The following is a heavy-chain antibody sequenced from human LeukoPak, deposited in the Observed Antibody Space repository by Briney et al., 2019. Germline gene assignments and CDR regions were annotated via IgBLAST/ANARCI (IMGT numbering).Heavy chain of an antibody. J-gene: IGHJ6*02. V-gene: IGHV4-30-2*01. CDR3: AGGSITMVRGVFVEYYYYYDGMDV. D-gene: IGHD3-10*01. Sequence: ASQTLSLTCTVSGGSISSGGYYWSWIRQPPGKGLEWIGEINHSGSTNYNPSLKSRVTISVDTSKNHFSLKLSSVTAADTAVYFCAGGSITMVRGVFVEYYYYYDGMDVWGQGTTVTVSS. CDR2: INHSGST. CDR1: GGSISSGGYY.